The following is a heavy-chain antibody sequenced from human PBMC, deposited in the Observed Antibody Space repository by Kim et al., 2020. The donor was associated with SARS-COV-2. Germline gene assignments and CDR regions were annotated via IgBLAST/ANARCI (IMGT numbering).Heavy chain of an antibody. CDR3: ASPTRGDTVTTNLYAFDI. V-gene: IGHV4-34*01. CDR2: INHSGGT. CDR1: GGSFSGYY. J-gene: IGHJ3*02. Sequence: SETLSLTCAVYGGSFSGYYWSWIRQPPGKGLEWIGEINHSGGTNYNPSLKSRVTFSVDTSKNQFSLKLSSVTAADTAVYYCASPTRGDTVTTNLYAFDIWGQGTMVTVSS. D-gene: IGHD4-17*01.